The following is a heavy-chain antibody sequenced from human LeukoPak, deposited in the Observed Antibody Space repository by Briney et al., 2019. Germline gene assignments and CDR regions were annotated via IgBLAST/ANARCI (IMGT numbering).Heavy chain of an antibody. CDR2: IKQDGSEK. CDR3: ARARGYYFDY. D-gene: IGHD3-10*01. Sequence: GRSLRLSCAASGFTFSSYAMHWVRQAPGKGLEWVANIKQDGSEKYYVDSVKGRFTISRDNAKNSLYLQMNSLRAEDTAVYYCARARGYYFDYWGQGTLVTVSS. J-gene: IGHJ4*02. V-gene: IGHV3-7*01. CDR1: GFTFSSYA.